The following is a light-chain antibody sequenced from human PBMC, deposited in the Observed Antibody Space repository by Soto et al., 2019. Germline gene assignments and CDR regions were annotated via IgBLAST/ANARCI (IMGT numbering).Light chain of an antibody. Sequence: SYELTQPPSVSVSPGQTARITCSGDKLGDKYASWYQQKPGQSPVLVILEDSKRPSGIPERFSGSNSGNTATLTISGTQAMDEADYYCQAWDSSTVVFGTGTKVTVL. CDR3: QAWDSSTVV. J-gene: IGLJ1*01. V-gene: IGLV3-1*01. CDR2: EDS. CDR1: KLGDKY.